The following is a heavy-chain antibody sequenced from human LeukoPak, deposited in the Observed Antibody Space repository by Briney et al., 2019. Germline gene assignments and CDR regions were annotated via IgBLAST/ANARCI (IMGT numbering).Heavy chain of an antibody. Sequence: SETLSLTCTVSGGSLSNHYWSWIRQPPGKGLEWIGHIYDSGSTTYNPSLKSRVTMSVDTSKNQFSLNLSSVTVADTAVYYCARGRIGGPKAPFDYWGQGTLVTVSS. V-gene: IGHV4-59*11. J-gene: IGHJ4*02. CDR2: IYDSGST. CDR1: GGSLSNHY. D-gene: IGHD3-16*01. CDR3: ARGRIGGPKAPFDY.